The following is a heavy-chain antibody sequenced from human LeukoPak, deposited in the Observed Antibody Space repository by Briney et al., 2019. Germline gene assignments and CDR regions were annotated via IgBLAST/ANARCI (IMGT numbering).Heavy chain of an antibody. CDR3: ALLRGIAVAGTTFDY. V-gene: IGHV3-30*02. J-gene: IGHJ4*02. D-gene: IGHD6-19*01. CDR1: GFTFSSYG. Sequence: PGGSLRLSCAASGFTFSSYGMHWVRQAPGKGLERVAFIRYDGSNKYYADSVKGRFTISRDNSKNTLYLQMNSLRAEDTAVYYCALLRGIAVAGTTFDYWGQGTLVTVSS. CDR2: IRYDGSNK.